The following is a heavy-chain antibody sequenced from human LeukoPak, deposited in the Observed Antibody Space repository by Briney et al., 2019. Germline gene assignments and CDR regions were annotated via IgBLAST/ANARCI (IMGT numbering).Heavy chain of an antibody. V-gene: IGHV4-61*02. CDR2: IYTSGST. Sequence: SETLSLTCTVSGGSISSGSYYWSWIRQPAGKGLEWIGRIYTSGSTNYNPSLKSRVTISVDTSKNQFSLKLSSVTAADTAVYYCARQWSTKMDAFDIWGQGTMVTVSS. D-gene: IGHD2-15*01. CDR3: ARQWSTKMDAFDI. CDR1: GGSISSGSYY. J-gene: IGHJ3*02.